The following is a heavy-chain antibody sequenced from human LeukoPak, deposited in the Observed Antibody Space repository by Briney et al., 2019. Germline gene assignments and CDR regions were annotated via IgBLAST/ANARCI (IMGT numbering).Heavy chain of an antibody. CDR2: INHSGST. CDR1: GGSFSGYY. J-gene: IGHJ4*02. V-gene: IGHV4-34*01. Sequence: PETLSLTCAVYGGSFSGYYWSWIRQPPGKGLEWIGEINHSGSTNYNPSLKSRVTISVDTSKNQFSLKLSSVTAADTAVYYCARHPPYSSGVDYWGQGTLVTVSS. CDR3: ARHPPYSSGVDY. D-gene: IGHD6-19*01.